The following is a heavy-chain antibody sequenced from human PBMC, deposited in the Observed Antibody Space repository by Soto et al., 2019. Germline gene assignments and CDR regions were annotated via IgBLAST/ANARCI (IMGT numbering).Heavy chain of an antibody. Sequence: QVQLVESGGGVVQPGRSLRLSCAASGFTFSTYGMHWVRQAPGKGLEWVAIISYDGSNKYYADSVKGRFTISRDNSKNSEYPQKKRLNGEGAAVSSCAKDAVAMVVVAPVDYWGEGTLGTVSS. CDR3: AKDAVAMVVVAPVDY. V-gene: IGHV3-30*18. D-gene: IGHD2-15*01. J-gene: IGHJ4*02. CDR1: GFTFSTYG. CDR2: ISYDGSNK.